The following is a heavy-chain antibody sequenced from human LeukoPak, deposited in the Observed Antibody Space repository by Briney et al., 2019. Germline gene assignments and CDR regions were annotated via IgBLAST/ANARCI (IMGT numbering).Heavy chain of an antibody. J-gene: IGHJ4*02. D-gene: IGHD2-2*02. CDR1: GYTFTSYD. CDR3: ARGITYRSTTSCYTLDY. Sequence: GASVKVSCKASGYTFTSYDINRVRQATGQGLEWMGWMNPNSGDTGYAQKFQGRVTITRNTSISTAYMELSSLRSEDTAMYYCARGITYRSTTSCYTLDYWGQGTLVTVSS. CDR2: MNPNSGDT. V-gene: IGHV1-8*03.